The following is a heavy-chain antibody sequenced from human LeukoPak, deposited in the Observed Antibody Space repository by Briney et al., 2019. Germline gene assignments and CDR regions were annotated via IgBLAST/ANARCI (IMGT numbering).Heavy chain of an antibody. CDR3: ARDILSYSYYMDI. CDR2: IYYSGIT. D-gene: IGHD3-10*01. Sequence: SETLSLTCTVSGGSISSHYWSWIRQPPGNRLEWIGYIYYSGITNYNPSLKSRVTISVDTSKNQFSLKLSSVTAADTAVYYCARDILSYSYYMDIWGKGTTVTVSS. CDR1: GGSISSHY. V-gene: IGHV4-59*11. J-gene: IGHJ6*03.